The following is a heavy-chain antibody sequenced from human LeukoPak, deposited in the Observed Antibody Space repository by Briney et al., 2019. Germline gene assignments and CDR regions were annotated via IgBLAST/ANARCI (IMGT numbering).Heavy chain of an antibody. V-gene: IGHV3-21*01. CDR2: ISSSSSYI. CDR1: GFTFSSYS. Sequence: PEGSLRLSCAASGFTFSSYSMNWVRQAPGKGLEGVSSISSSSSYIYYADSVKGRFTISRDNAKNSLYLQMNSLRAEDTAVYYCAREGVGNDAFDIWGQGTMVTVSS. J-gene: IGHJ3*02. CDR3: AREGVGNDAFDI. D-gene: IGHD1-14*01.